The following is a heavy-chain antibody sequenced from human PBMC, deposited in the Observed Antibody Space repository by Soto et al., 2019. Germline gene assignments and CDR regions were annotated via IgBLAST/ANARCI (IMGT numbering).Heavy chain of an antibody. J-gene: IGHJ5*02. CDR2: IDHSGST. CDR3: ARGRRQQLVRSAASDRFDP. D-gene: IGHD6-6*01. V-gene: IGHV4-34*01. CDR1: GGSFSSYY. Sequence: QVQLQQWGAGLLRPSETLSLTCAIYGGSFSSYYWSWIRQSPGKGQEWIGEIDHSGSTNYNPSLKSRVNISIDTSKNQFSLRVNSVTAADTAVYYCARGRRQQLVRSAASDRFDPWGQGTQVTVSS.